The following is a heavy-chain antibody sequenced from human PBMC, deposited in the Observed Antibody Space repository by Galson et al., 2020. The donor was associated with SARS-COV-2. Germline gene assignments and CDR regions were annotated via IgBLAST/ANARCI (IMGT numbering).Heavy chain of an antibody. D-gene: IGHD6-13*01. V-gene: IGHV6-1*01. J-gene: IGHJ4*02. Sequence: SETLSLTCAISGDSVSSNGAAWNWICPSPSRGLEWLRRTYYRSTWYTDSAVSVISRIIINPDKSKNQFFLQLNSVTPAGTAVYYCESEEKGIAAAGNFDYWGQGTLVTVSS. CDR1: GDSVSSNGAA. CDR3: ESEEKGIAAAGNFDY. CDR2: TYYRSTWYT.